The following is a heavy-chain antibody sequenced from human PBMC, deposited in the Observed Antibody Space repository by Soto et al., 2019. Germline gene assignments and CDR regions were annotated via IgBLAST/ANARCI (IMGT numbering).Heavy chain of an antibody. CDR1: GYTFTSYA. D-gene: IGHD2-2*01. Sequence: GASVKVSCKASGYTFTSYALNWVRQAPGQGLEWMGWMNPNSGNTAYAQKFQGRVTMTRNTSISTAYMELSSLRSEDTAVYYCAIIYCSSTSCPDAFDIWGQGTMVTVSS. CDR3: AIIYCSSTSCPDAFDI. V-gene: IGHV1-8*02. J-gene: IGHJ3*02. CDR2: MNPNSGNT.